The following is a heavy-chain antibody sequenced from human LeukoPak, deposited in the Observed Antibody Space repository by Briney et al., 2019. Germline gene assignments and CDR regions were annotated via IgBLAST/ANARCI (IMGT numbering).Heavy chain of an antibody. CDR1: GFTFSSYG. CDR2: ISGNGDIT. Sequence: PGRSLRLSCAASGFTFSSYGMTWVRQAPGKGLEWVSAISGNGDITYYADSVRGRFTISRDNSKNTLYLQMNSLRAEDTAVYYCARVKRDCSGGSCYSYDYWGQGTLVTVSS. J-gene: IGHJ4*02. CDR3: ARVKRDCSGGSCYSYDY. D-gene: IGHD2-15*01. V-gene: IGHV3-23*01.